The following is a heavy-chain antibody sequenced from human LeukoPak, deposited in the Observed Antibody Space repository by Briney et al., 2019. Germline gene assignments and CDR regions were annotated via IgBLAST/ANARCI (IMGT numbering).Heavy chain of an antibody. CDR2: INPSGGST. V-gene: IGHV1-46*01. CDR1: GYTFTSYY. CDR3: AREVGRGFDY. D-gene: IGHD1-26*01. Sequence: ASVTVSFKASGYTFTSYYMHWVRQAPGQGLEWMGIINPSGGSTSYAQKFQGRVTMTRDMSTSTVYMEVRSLRSDDTAVYYCAREVGRGFDYWGQGTLVTVSS. J-gene: IGHJ4*02.